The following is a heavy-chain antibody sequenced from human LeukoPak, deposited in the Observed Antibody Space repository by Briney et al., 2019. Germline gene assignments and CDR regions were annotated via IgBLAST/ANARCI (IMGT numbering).Heavy chain of an antibody. D-gene: IGHD3-22*01. J-gene: IGHJ4*02. CDR2: ILHDGSNK. V-gene: IGHV3-30-3*01. Sequence: PGRPLRLSCAASGFTFSSYAMHWVRQAPGKGLEWVAAILHDGSNKYYADSVKGRFTISRDNSKNTLSLQMNSLRADDTAVYYCGRDGDSSGYFYFDNWGQGTLVTVSS. CDR3: GRDGDSSGYFYFDN. CDR1: GFTFSSYA.